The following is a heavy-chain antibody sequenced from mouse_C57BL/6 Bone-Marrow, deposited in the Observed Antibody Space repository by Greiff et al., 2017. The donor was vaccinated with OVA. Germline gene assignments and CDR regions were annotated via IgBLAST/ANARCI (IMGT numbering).Heavy chain of an antibody. D-gene: IGHD1-1*01. V-gene: IGHV14-3*01. CDR3: AREDCGSSYHFDY. J-gene: IGHJ2*01. CDR1: GFTFNNTY. CDR2: IDPANGTT. Sequence: VQLQQSVAELVRPGASVKLSCTASGFTFNNTYMHWVKQRPEQGLEWIGWIDPANGTTKYAPKFQGKATITEDTSSNTAYLQLSSLTSEDTAIYYCAREDCGSSYHFDYWGQGTTLTVSS.